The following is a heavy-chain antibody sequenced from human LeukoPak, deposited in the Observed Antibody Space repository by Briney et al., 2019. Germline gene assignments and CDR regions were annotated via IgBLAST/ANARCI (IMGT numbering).Heavy chain of an antibody. Sequence: GGSLRLSCAASGFTFSSYGMHWVRQAPGKGLEWVAFIRYDGSNKYYADSVKGRFTISRDNSKNTLYLQMNSLRAEDTAVYYCARGPAANSGNYYVGDYWGQGTLVTVSS. CDR3: ARGPAANSGNYYVGDY. V-gene: IGHV3-30*02. D-gene: IGHD1-26*01. CDR2: IRYDGSNK. CDR1: GFTFSSYG. J-gene: IGHJ4*02.